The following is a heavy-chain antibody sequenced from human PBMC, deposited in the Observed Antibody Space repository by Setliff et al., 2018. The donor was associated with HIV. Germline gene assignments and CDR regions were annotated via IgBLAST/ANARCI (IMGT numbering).Heavy chain of an antibody. V-gene: IGHV4-31*03. CDR1: GGSISSGGYY. CDR2: IYYSGNA. J-gene: IGHJ6*03. Sequence: PSETLSLTCTVSGGSISSGGYYWSWIRQHPEKGLEWIGYIYYSGNAYYNPSLKSRVTISLDTSKNQFSLKPTSMTAADTAVYYCAREWRGRYYYYMDVWGKGTTVTVSS. D-gene: IGHD3-10*01. CDR3: AREWRGRYYYYMDV.